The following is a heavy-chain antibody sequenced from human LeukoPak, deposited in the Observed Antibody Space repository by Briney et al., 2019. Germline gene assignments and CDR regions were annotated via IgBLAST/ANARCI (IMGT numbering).Heavy chain of an antibody. Sequence: ASVRVSCKASGYTFTSYGINWVRQAPGQGLEWMGWINPNGGNKDYAQKFKGRVTITRNTSISTAYMELISLRSEDTAVYYCARVDSRPYYYDSSGYSLGYWGQGTLVTVSS. CDR2: INPNGGNK. V-gene: IGHV1-8*03. CDR1: GYTFTSYG. J-gene: IGHJ4*02. D-gene: IGHD3-22*01. CDR3: ARVDSRPYYYDSSGYSLGY.